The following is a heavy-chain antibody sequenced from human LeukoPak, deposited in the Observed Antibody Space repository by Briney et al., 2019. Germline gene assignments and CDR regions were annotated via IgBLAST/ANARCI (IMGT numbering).Heavy chain of an antibody. V-gene: IGHV4-4*07. CDR2: IYTSGST. CDR3: ARVICGGGSCYSDNWFDP. Sequence: PSETLSLTCTVSGASISSYYWTWIRQPAGKGLEWIGRIYTSGSTKYNPSLKSRVSMSVDTSRNQFSLKVSSVTAADTAVYYCARVICGGGSCYSDNWFDPWGQGTLVTVSS. J-gene: IGHJ5*02. D-gene: IGHD2-15*01. CDR1: GASISSYY.